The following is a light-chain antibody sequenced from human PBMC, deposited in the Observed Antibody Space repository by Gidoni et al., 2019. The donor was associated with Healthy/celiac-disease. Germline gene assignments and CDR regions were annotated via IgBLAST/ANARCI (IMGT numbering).Light chain of an antibody. V-gene: IGKV1-39*01. CDR2: AAS. CDR1: QSISSY. J-gene: IGKJ4*01. CDR3: QQSYSTLALT. Sequence: DIQMTQSPSSLSASVGDRVTITCRASQSISSYLNWYQQKPGKAPKLLIYAASRLQSGVPSRCSGSGSGTDFTLTISSLQPEDFATYYCQQSYSTLALTFGGGTKVEIK.